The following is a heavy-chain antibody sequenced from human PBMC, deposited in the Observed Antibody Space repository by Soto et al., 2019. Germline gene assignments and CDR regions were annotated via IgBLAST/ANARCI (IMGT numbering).Heavy chain of an antibody. J-gene: IGHJ6*02. V-gene: IGHV3-48*03. CDR2: ISSSGSTI. CDR1: GFTFSSYE. Sequence: PGGSLRLSCAASGFTFSSYEMNWVRQAPGKGLEWVSYISSSGSTIYYADSVKGRFTISRDNAKNSLYLQMNSLRAEDTAVYYCARDPPYYYYYGIDVWGQGTTVTVSS. CDR3: ARDPPYYYYYGIDV.